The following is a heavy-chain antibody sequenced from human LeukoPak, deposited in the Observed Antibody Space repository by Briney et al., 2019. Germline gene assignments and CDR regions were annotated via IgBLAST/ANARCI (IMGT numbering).Heavy chain of an antibody. V-gene: IGHV3-23*01. J-gene: IGHJ4*02. CDR1: GFTFSSFA. D-gene: IGHD3-22*01. Sequence: PGGSLRLSCAASGFTFSSFAVNWVRLAPGKGLEWVSAISGNGYVTYFADSVKGRFTISRDNSKNTVYLQMNSLRAEDTALYFCAKGLYSYDSSAHFDYWGQGTLVTVSS. CDR3: AKGLYSYDSSAHFDY. CDR2: ISGNGYVT.